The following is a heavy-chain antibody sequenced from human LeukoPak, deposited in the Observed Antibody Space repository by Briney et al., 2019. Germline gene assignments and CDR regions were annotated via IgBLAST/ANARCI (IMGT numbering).Heavy chain of an antibody. D-gene: IGHD3-16*01. CDR1: GGSISGYY. J-gene: IGHJ4*02. V-gene: IGHV4-59*01. CDR3: ARNSGYAQEY. CDR2: IYYSGTT. Sequence: SETLSLTCAVSGGSISGYYWTWIRQPPGKGLEWIGYIYYSGTTNYNPSLKSRVTISVDTSKTQFSLKLRSVTAADTAVYYCARNSGYAQEYWGQGTLVTVSS.